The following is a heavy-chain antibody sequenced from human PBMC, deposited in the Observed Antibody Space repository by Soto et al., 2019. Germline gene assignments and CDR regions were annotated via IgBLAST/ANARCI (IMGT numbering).Heavy chain of an antibody. CDR2: ISYDGSNK. Sequence: PGGSLRLSCAASGFTFSSYGMHWVRQAPGKGLEWVAVISYDGSNKYYADSVKGRFTISRDNSKNTLYLQMNSLRAEDTAVYYCAKGIWFGESVYGMDVWGQGTTVTVSS. D-gene: IGHD3-10*01. CDR3: AKGIWFGESVYGMDV. CDR1: GFTFSSYG. V-gene: IGHV3-30*18. J-gene: IGHJ6*02.